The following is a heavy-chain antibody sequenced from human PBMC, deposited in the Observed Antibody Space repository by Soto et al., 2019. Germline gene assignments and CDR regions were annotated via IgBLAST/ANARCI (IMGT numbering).Heavy chain of an antibody. Sequence: PSETLSLTCTVSGGSISSGGYYWSWIRQHPGKGLEWIGYIYYSGSTYYNPSLKSRVTISVDTSKNQFSLKLSSVTAADTAVYYCAREYRTGRIAARISWFDPWGQGTLVTVSS. D-gene: IGHD6-6*01. CDR3: AREYRTGRIAARISWFDP. V-gene: IGHV4-31*03. CDR2: IYYSGST. CDR1: GGSISSGGYY. J-gene: IGHJ5*02.